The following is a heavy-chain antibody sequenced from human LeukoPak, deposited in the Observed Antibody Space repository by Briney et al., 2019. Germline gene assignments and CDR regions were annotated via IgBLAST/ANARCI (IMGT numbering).Heavy chain of an antibody. V-gene: IGHV3-30*02. J-gene: IGHJ5*02. CDR1: GFAFRSYG. CDR2: IPYEGSKK. CDR3: AKDWSGNYNWFDP. Sequence: GGSLRLSCATSGFAFRSYGIHWVRQTPAKGLEWVAYIPYEGSKKYYADSVRGRFTISRDNSKNTAYLQMNSLRNDDTAMYYCAKDWSGNYNWFDPWGQGTLVTVSS. D-gene: IGHD3-3*01.